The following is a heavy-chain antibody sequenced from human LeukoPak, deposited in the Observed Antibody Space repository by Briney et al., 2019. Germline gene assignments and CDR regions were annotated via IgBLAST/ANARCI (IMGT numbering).Heavy chain of an antibody. D-gene: IGHD2-8*02. Sequence: GGSLRLSCAASGFTFSSYWMHWVRQAPGKGLVWVSRINSDGSSTSYADSVKGRFTTSRDNARNTLYLQTNSLTAEDTALYYCTRVQAGRSGLMDVWGRGTTVTVSS. CDR1: GFTFSSYW. CDR3: TRVQAGRSGLMDV. J-gene: IGHJ6*02. CDR2: INSDGSST. V-gene: IGHV3-74*01.